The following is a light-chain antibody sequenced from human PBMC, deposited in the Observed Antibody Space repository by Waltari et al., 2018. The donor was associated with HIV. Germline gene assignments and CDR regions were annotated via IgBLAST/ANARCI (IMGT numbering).Light chain of an antibody. CDR1: YSKIGRNT. V-gene: IGLV1-44*01. CDR3: ASWDDKLDGWV. J-gene: IGLJ3*02. CDR2: NND. Sequence: QSLLPQPPSASGTPGQRVTISCSGSYSKIGRNTVNWHQQLPGSAPRVLIYNNDQRPSGVPDRFSGSKSGTSASLAISGLQSEDEGDYYCASWDDKLDGWVFGGGTRLTVL.